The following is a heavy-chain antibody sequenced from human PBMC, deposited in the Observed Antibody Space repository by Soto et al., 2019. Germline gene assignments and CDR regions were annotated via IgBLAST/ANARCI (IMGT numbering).Heavy chain of an antibody. V-gene: IGHV3-33*06. CDR3: ANAPGVAATSDDAFDI. D-gene: IGHD2-15*01. Sequence: QVQLVESGGGVVQPGRSLRLSCAASGFTFSSYGMHWVRQAPGKGLEWVAVIWYDGSNKYYADSVKGRFTISRDNSKNTLYLQMNSLRAEDTAVYYCANAPGVAATSDDAFDIWGQGTMVTVSS. CDR2: IWYDGSNK. CDR1: GFTFSSYG. J-gene: IGHJ3*02.